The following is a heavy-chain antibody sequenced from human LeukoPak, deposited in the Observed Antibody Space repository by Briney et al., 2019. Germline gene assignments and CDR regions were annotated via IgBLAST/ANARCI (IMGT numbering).Heavy chain of an antibody. CDR2: IYSSGST. V-gene: IGHV4-4*09. D-gene: IGHD4-17*01. CDR3: ARVTKYDNSRNNYYMDV. J-gene: IGHJ6*03. Sequence: SETLSLTCTVSGGSVSSYYWTWIRQPPGKGLEWIGYIYSSGSTKYNPSLKSRVAISVDRSQNQVSLRLTSVTAADTAVYFCARVTKYDNSRNNYYMDVWGKGTTVTVSS. CDR1: GGSVSSYY.